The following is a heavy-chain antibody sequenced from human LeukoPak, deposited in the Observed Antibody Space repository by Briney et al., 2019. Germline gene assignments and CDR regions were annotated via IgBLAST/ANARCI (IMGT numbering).Heavy chain of an antibody. CDR1: GGSISSYY. D-gene: IGHD6-6*01. Sequence: PSETLSLTCTVSGGSISSYYWSWIRQPPGKGLEWIGYIYYSGSTNYNPSLKGRVTISVDTSKNQFSLKLSSVTAADTAVYYCARVWQLVPQPYYYYGMDVWGQGTTVTVSS. J-gene: IGHJ6*02. CDR3: ARVWQLVPQPYYYYGMDV. V-gene: IGHV4-59*01. CDR2: IYYSGST.